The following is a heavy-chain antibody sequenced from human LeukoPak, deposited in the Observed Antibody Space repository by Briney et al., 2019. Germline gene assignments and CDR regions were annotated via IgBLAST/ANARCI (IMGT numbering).Heavy chain of an antibody. V-gene: IGHV4-4*07. CDR3: ARDIAAAAHFDY. Sequence: SETLSLTCTVSGGSISSYYWSWIGHPAGKGLEWIGRIYTSGSTNYNPSLKSRVTMSVDTSKNQFSLKLSSVTAADTAVYYCARDIAAAAHFDYWGQGTLVTVSS. J-gene: IGHJ4*02. D-gene: IGHD6-13*01. CDR1: GGSISSYY. CDR2: IYTSGST.